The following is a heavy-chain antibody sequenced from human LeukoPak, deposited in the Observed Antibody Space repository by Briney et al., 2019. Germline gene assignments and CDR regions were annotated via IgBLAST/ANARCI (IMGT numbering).Heavy chain of an antibody. Sequence: SETLSLTCTVSGGSISGTYYWSWIRQPPGKGLEWIGYIYYTGTTDSNPSLKSRVTISLDTSKNQFSLNLSSGTAADTAVYYCARRWVYDKRAFDAWGQGTMVTVSS. J-gene: IGHJ3*01. V-gene: IGHV4-59*08. CDR2: IYYTGTT. D-gene: IGHD3-16*01. CDR1: GGSISGTYY. CDR3: ARRWVYDKRAFDA.